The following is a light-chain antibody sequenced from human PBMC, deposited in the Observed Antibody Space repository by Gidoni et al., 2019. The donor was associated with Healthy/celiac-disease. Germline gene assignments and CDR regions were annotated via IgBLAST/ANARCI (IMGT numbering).Light chain of an antibody. J-gene: IGKJ3*01. CDR1: QGIRND. CDR2: AAS. V-gene: IGKV1-6*01. CDR3: LQDYNYPFT. Sequence: AIQMTQSPSSLSASVGERVTITCRASQGIRNDLGWYQQKTGKAPKLLIYAASSLQSGVPSRFSGSGSGTDFTLTISSLQPEDFATYYCLQDYNYPFTFGPGTKVDIK.